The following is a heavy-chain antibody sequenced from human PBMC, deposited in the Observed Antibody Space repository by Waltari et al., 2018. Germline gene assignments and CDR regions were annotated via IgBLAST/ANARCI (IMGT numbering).Heavy chain of an antibody. D-gene: IGHD6-13*01. CDR3: VREVGAAAGNFDY. CDR2: IYSGGST. V-gene: IGHV3-53*01. CDR1: GFTVSSNY. J-gene: IGHJ4*02. Sequence: EVQLVESGGGLIQPGGSLRLSCAASGFTVSSNYMSWVRQAPGKGLEWVSVIYSGGSTYYADSVKGRFTISRDNSKNTLYLQMNSLRAEDTAVYYCVREVGAAAGNFDYWGQGTLVTVSS.